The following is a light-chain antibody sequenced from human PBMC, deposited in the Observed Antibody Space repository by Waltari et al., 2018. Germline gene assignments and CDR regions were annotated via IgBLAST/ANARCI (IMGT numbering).Light chain of an antibody. V-gene: IGLV2-14*01. J-gene: IGLJ2*01. CDR2: DVA. CDR3: TSYTTTKTVV. Sequence: QSALTQPASVSGSPGQSITTSCTGTSSDIGGYNYVSWYHQHPGKTPKLMIYDVARWPSGVSNRFSGSKSGNTASLTISGLQAEDEADYYCTSYTTTKTVVFGGGTKVTVL. CDR1: SSDIGGYNY.